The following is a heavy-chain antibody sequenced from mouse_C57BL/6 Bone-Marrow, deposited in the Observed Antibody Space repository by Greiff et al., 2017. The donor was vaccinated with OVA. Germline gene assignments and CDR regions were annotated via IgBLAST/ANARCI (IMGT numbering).Heavy chain of an antibody. J-gene: IGHJ3*01. V-gene: IGHV1-19*01. Sequence: EVQLQQSGPVLVKPGASVKMSCKASGYTFTDYYMNWVKQSHGKSLEWIGVINPYNGGTSYNQKFKGKATLTVDKSSSTAYMELNSLTSEDSAVYYCAREVPILAWFAYWGQGTLVTVSA. D-gene: IGHD6-1*01. CDR1: GYTFTDYY. CDR3: AREVPILAWFAY. CDR2: INPYNGGT.